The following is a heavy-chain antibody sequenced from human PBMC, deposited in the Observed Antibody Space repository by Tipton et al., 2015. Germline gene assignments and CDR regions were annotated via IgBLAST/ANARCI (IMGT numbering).Heavy chain of an antibody. V-gene: IGHV4-34*01. CDR2: IYHDGGT. CDR1: WGPLRGFY. J-gene: IGHJ6*02. Sequence: TLSLTCAVDWGPLRGFYWSWIRQPPGKGLEWIGEIYHDGGTDYNPSLNSRVTLSLDTSKNQFSLNLSSVTAADTAVYYCARDRRELVVGYSYGMDVWGQGTTVTVSS. D-gene: IGHD6-13*01. CDR3: ARDRRELVVGYSYGMDV.